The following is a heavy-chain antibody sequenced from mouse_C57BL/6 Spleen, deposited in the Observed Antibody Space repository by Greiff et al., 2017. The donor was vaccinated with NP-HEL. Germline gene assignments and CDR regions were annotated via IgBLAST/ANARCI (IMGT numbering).Heavy chain of an antibody. J-gene: IGHJ3*01. D-gene: IGHD2-1*01. CDR2: INPNNGGT. Sequence: EVQLQQSGPELVKPGASVKISCKASGYTFTDYYMNWVKQSHGKSLEWIGDINPNNGGTSYNQKFKGKATLTVDKSSSTAYMELRSLTSEDSAVYYCARSGDGNYEGFAYWGRGTLVTVSA. CDR1: GYTFTDYY. V-gene: IGHV1-26*01. CDR3: ARSGDGNYEGFAY.